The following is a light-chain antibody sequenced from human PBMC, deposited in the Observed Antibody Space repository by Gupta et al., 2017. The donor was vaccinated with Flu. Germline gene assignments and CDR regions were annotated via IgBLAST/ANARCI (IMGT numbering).Light chain of an antibody. J-gene: IGKJ3*01. CDR3: QQYYSTPFT. V-gene: IGKV4-1*01. CDR1: QSVLYSPNNNNY. CDR2: WAS. Sequence: IVMTQSPDSLAVSLGETATINCKSSQSVLYSPNNNNYLAWYQQKPGQPPKLLIYWASTRESGVPDRFSGGGSGRDFTLTISSLQAEDVAVYYCQQYYSTPFTFGDGTKVDIK.